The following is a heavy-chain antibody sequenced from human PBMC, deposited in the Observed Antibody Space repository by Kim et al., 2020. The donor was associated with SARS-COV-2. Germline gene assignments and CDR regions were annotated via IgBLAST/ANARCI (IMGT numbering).Heavy chain of an antibody. CDR1: GFTFSSYS. Sequence: GGSLRLSCAASGFTFSSYSMNWVRQAPGKGLEWVSSISSSSSYIYYADSVTGRFTISRDNAKNSLYLQMNSLRAEDTAVYYCARDRAAGYFDYWGQGTLVTVSS. CDR2: ISSSSSYI. J-gene: IGHJ4*02. CDR3: ARDRAAGYFDY. V-gene: IGHV3-21*01. D-gene: IGHD6-13*01.